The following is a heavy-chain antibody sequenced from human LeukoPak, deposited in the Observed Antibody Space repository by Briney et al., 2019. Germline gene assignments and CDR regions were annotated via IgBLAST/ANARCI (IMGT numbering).Heavy chain of an antibody. CDR3: ARDSSYGYQLTLLDY. J-gene: IGHJ4*02. CDR1: GESINSGSYY. CDR2: IYTSGST. D-gene: IGHD2-2*01. V-gene: IGHV4-61*02. Sequence: PSQTLPLTCSVSGESINSGSYYWSWIRQPAGKGLEWIGRIYTSGSTNYNPSLKSRVTMSVDTSKNQFSLKLSSVTAADTAVYYCARDSSYGYQLTLLDYWGQGTLVTVSS.